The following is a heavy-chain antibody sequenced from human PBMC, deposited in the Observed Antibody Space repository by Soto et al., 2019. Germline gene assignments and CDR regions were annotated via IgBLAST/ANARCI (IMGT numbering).Heavy chain of an antibody. CDR1: GGSISSSSYY. Sequence: PSETLSLTCTVSGGSISSSSYYWGWIRQPPGKGLEWIGSIYYSGSTYYNPSLKSRVTISVDTSKNQFSLKLSSVTAADTAVYYCARDQTRGYSSSWYSGPLDYWGHGTLVTVSS. CDR2: IYYSGST. V-gene: IGHV4-39*02. J-gene: IGHJ4*01. D-gene: IGHD6-13*01. CDR3: ARDQTRGYSSSWYSGPLDY.